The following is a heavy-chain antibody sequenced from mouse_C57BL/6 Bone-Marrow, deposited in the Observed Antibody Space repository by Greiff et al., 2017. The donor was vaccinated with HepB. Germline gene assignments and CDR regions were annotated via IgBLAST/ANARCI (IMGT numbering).Heavy chain of an antibody. D-gene: IGHD1-1*01. V-gene: IGHV6-3*01. J-gene: IGHJ1*03. Sequence: EVKLLESGGGLVQPGGSMKLSCVASGFTFSNYWMNWVRQSPEKGLEWVAQIRLKSDNYATHYAESVKGRFTISRDDSKSSVYLQMNNLRAEDTGIYYCTEGLKLRGNWYFDVWGTGTTVTVSS. CDR3: TEGLKLRGNWYFDV. CDR1: GFTFSNYW. CDR2: IRLKSDNYAT.